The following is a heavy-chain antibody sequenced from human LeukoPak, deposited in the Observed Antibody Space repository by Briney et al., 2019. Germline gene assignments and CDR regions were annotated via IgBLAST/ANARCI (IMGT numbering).Heavy chain of an antibody. D-gene: IGHD2-15*01. V-gene: IGHV1-2*06. CDR1: GYTFTGYY. CDR2: INPNSGGT. Sequence: ASVKVSCKASGYTFTGYYMHWVRQAPGQGLEWMGRINPNSGGTNYAQKFQGRVTITRDTSASTAYMELSSLRSEDTAVYYCATSPVASGGSWGQGTMVTVSS. CDR3: ATSPVASGGS. J-gene: IGHJ3*01.